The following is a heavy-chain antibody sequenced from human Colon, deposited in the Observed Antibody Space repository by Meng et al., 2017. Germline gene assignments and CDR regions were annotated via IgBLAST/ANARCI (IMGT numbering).Heavy chain of an antibody. CDR1: GGSLSFGNDD. Sequence: QWQLQEARPGVVVTPEALSLQCPCAGGSLSFGNDDCSWVRQAPGKGLEWIGYITYSGASLYNPSIKSRVDISTDAYRRQCSLKFNSVTAADTAIYYCATGPGYSSGLDSWGRGALVTVSS. J-gene: IGHJ4*02. CDR3: ATGPGYSSGLDS. V-gene: IGHV4-61*01. CDR2: ITYSGAS. D-gene: IGHD6-19*01.